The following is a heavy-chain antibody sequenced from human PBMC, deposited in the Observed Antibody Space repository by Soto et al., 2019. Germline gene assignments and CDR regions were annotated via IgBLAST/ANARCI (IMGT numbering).Heavy chain of an antibody. CDR2: IPYDGSNK. J-gene: IGHJ6*02. Sequence: QVQLVESGGGVVQPGRSLRLSCAASGFTFSSYGMHWVRQAPGKGLEWVAVIPYDGSNKYCVDSVKGRFTISRDNSKNTLYLEMNSLRAEDTAVYYCAKNSGGSYYYGVDVWGQGTTVTVSS. CDR1: GFTFSSYG. D-gene: IGHD4-17*01. V-gene: IGHV3-30*18. CDR3: AKNSGGSYYYGVDV.